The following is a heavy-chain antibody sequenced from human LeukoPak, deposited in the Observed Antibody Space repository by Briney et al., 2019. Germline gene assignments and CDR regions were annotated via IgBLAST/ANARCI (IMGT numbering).Heavy chain of an antibody. Sequence: KPSETLSLTCTVSGGSVSSGSYYWSWIRQPPGKGLEWIGYIYYSGSTNYNPSLKSRVTISVDTSKNQFSLKLSSVTAADTAVYYCAREDSSGYLFDYWGQGTLVTVSS. CDR3: AREDSSGYLFDY. CDR1: GGSVSSGSYY. D-gene: IGHD3-22*01. J-gene: IGHJ4*02. V-gene: IGHV4-61*01. CDR2: IYYSGST.